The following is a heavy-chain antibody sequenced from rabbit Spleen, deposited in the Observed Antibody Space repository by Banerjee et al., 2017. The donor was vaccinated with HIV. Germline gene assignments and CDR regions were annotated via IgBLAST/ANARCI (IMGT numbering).Heavy chain of an antibody. CDR3: ARDTATSFSTYGMDL. Sequence: QSLEESGGDLVKPGASLTLTCTASGFSFSYSDYMCWVRQPPGKGPEWIACIGAGSSGFTYFASWAKGRFTISKASSTTVTLQMTSLTAADTATYFCARDTATSFSTYGMDLWGQGTLVTVS. CDR1: GFSFSYSDY. V-gene: IGHV1S40*01. CDR2: IGAGSSGFT. J-gene: IGHJ6*01. D-gene: IGHD1-1*01.